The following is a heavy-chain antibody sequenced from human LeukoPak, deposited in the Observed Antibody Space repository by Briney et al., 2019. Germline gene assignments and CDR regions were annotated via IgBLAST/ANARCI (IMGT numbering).Heavy chain of an antibody. CDR1: GASISSGSDY. Sequence: PSETLSLTCTVSGASISSGSDYWSWIRQPAGKGLEWIGRIYASGSTNYNPSLKSRVTISVDTSKNQFSLKLSSVTAADTAVYYCARTPPGLYFDLWGRGTLVTVSS. CDR2: IYASGST. CDR3: ARTPPGLYFDL. J-gene: IGHJ2*01. V-gene: IGHV4-61*02.